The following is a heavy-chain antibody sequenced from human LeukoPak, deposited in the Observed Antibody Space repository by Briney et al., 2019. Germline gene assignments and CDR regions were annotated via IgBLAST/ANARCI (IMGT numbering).Heavy chain of an antibody. CDR1: DDSISNHY. D-gene: IGHD1-26*01. Sequence: KPSETLSLTCAVSDDSISNHYWSWIRQPPGKGLEWIGYIYLSGISNYNPSLKRRVTISVDTSTNQVSLKLSSVTAADTAVYFCARGHMGLDYWGPGTLVTVPS. CDR2: IYLSGIS. V-gene: IGHV4-59*11. J-gene: IGHJ4*02. CDR3: ARGHMGLDY.